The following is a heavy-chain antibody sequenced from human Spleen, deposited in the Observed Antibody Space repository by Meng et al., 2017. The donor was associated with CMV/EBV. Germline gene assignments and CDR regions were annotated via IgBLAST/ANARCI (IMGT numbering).Heavy chain of an antibody. V-gene: IGHV4-59*01. CDR1: GGSISSYY. CDR2: IYYSGST. D-gene: IGHD1-1*01. CDR3: ARDKTWNGAFDI. J-gene: IGHJ3*02. Sequence: SETLSLTCTVSGGSISSYYWSWIRQPPGKGLERIGYIYYSGSTNYNPSLKSRVTISVDTSKNQFSLKLSSVTAADTAVYYCARDKTWNGAFDIWGQGTMVTVSS.